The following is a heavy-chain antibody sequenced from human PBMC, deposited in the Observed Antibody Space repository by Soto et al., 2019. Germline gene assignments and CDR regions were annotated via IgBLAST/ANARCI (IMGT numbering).Heavy chain of an antibody. Sequence: QVQLQESGPGLVKPSETLSLTCTVSGGSISSYYWSWIRQPPGKGLEWIGYIYYSGSTNYNPSLKRRVTMSVATSKNQFPLKLSSVTAADTAVYYCARDSATTVTPVFDYWGQGTLVTVSS. CDR1: GGSISSYY. V-gene: IGHV4-59*01. J-gene: IGHJ4*02. CDR3: ARDSATTVTPVFDY. D-gene: IGHD4-17*01. CDR2: IYYSGST.